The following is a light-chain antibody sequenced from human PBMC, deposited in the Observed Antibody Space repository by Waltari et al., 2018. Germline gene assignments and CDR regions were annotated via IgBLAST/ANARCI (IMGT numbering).Light chain of an antibody. CDR2: AAS. CDR3: QQSFNTPPWT. CDR1: QSISTY. V-gene: IGKV1-39*01. Sequence: DIQMIQSPSSLSASVGDRVTITCRASQSISTYLNWYQQKSGKAPKLLIYAASTLQSGVPSRFSGTGSGTGFTLTISSLQPEDFATYYCQQSFNTPPWTFGQGTKVEIK. J-gene: IGKJ1*01.